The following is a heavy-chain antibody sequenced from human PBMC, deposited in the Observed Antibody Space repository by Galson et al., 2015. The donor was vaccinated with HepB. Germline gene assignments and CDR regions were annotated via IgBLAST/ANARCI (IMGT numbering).Heavy chain of an antibody. V-gene: IGHV3-74*01. D-gene: IGHD4-11*01. CDR1: GFTVSSYW. J-gene: IGHJ4*02. CDR2: ISPDGTTT. CDR3: ARAGPSNYGLFDS. Sequence: ASGFTVSSYWMHWVRQGPGKGLVWVSRISPDGTTTNYADSVKGRFTISRDTAKNTLYLQMNSLRDGDTAVYYCARAGPSNYGLFDSWDQGTLVTVSS.